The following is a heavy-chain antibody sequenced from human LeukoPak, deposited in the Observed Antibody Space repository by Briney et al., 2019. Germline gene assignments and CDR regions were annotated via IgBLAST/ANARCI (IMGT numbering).Heavy chain of an antibody. J-gene: IGHJ4*02. D-gene: IGHD5-24*01. V-gene: IGHV3-30-3*01. CDR3: ARGRDGSQSPIDD. Sequence: GGSLRLSCAASGFTFSSYAMHWVRQAPGKGLEWVAVISYDGSNKYYADSVRGRFTISRDNAKNSLYLQMNSLRAEDTAVYYCARGRDGSQSPIDDWGQGTLVTVSS. CDR1: GFTFSSYA. CDR2: ISYDGSNK.